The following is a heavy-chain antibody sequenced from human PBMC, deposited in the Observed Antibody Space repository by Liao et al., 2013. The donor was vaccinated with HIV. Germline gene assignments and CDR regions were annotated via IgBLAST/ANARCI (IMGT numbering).Heavy chain of an antibody. D-gene: IGHD3-22*01. Sequence: QVQLQQWGAGLLKPSQTLSLTCTVSGGSISSGSYYWSWIRQPAGKGLEWIGRIYTSGSTNYNPSLKSRVTISVDTSKNQFSLKLSSVTAADTAVYYCARARPYYDSSGYYYVYFDYWGQGTLVTVSS. CDR2: IYTSGST. V-gene: IGHV4-61*02. CDR1: GGSISSGSYY. CDR3: ARARPYYDSSGYYYVYFDY. J-gene: IGHJ4*02.